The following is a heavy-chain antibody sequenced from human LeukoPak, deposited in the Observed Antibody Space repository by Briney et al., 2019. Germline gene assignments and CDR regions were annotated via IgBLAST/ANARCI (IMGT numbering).Heavy chain of an antibody. CDR3: ARGQAGAINEWFDP. Sequence: VASVKVSCKASGYTFTGYYMHWVRQAPGQGLEWMGWINPNSGGTNYAQKFQGWVTMTRDTSISTAYMELSSLRPEDTAVYYCARGQAGAINEWFDPWGQGTLVTVSS. V-gene: IGHV1-2*04. J-gene: IGHJ5*02. CDR1: GYTFTGYY. CDR2: INPNSGGT. D-gene: IGHD1-26*01.